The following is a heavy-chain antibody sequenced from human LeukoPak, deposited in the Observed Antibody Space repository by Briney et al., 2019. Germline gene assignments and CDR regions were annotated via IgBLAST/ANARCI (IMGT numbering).Heavy chain of an antibody. CDR3: ARGPSGYHNT. CDR1: GFTFSSYG. CDR2: ISSAGGTT. D-gene: IGHD5-12*01. V-gene: IGHV3-23*01. Sequence: PGGTLRLSCAASGFTFSSYGMSWVRQAPGKGLECVSAISSAGGTTYYADSVKGRFTISRDNSKNTLYLQMNSLRAEDTAVYYCARGPSGYHNTGGQGTLVTVSS. J-gene: IGHJ4*02.